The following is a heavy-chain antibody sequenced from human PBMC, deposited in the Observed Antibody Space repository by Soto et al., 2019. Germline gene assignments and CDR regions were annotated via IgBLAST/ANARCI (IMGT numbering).Heavy chain of an antibody. Sequence: GGSLRLSCAASGFTFSSYAMSWVRQAPGKGLEWVSAISGSGGSTYYADSMKGRFTIPRDNSKNTLYLQMNSLRAEDTAVYYCAKDGSGYDAFDIWGQGTMVTVSS. J-gene: IGHJ3*02. V-gene: IGHV3-23*01. D-gene: IGHD3-22*01. CDR3: AKDGSGYDAFDI. CDR1: GFTFSSYA. CDR2: ISGSGGST.